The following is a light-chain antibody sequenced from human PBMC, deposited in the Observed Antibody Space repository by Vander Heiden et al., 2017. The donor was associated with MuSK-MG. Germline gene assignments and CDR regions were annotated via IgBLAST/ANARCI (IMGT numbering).Light chain of an antibody. CDR1: HNITSN. V-gene: IGKV3-15*01. CDR2: RAS. CDR3: QQYNIWPPLT. J-gene: IGKJ4*01. Sequence: EIVMTQSPATLSVSPGERATLSCRASHNITSNLGWYQQKPGQDPRLLIYRASNRATGIPARFSGTGSGTEFTLTISSLQSEDFAVYYCQQYNIWPPLTFGGGTKVEIK.